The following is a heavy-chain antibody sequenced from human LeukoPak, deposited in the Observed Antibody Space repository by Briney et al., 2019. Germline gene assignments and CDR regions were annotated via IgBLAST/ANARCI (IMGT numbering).Heavy chain of an antibody. J-gene: IGHJ4*02. CDR1: KFTFSNYG. CDR3: TTSSDLVGATPGVFDY. V-gene: IGHV3-15*07. Sequence: GGSLRLSCTASKFTFSNYGMQWVRQAPGKGLEWVGRIKSKTDGGTTDYAAPVKGRFTISRDDSKNALYLQMNSLKTEDTAVYYCTTSSDLVGATPGVFDYWGQGTLVTVSS. CDR2: IKSKTDGGTT. D-gene: IGHD1-26*01.